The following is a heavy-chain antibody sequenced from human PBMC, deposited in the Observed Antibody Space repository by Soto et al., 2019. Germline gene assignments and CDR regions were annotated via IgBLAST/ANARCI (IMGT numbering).Heavy chain of an antibody. V-gene: IGHV3-30*18. D-gene: IGHD3-16*02. CDR3: AKGLGEISPESYDY. CDR2: ISYDGSDK. CDR1: GFTFSSYA. Sequence: QVQLVESGGGVVQPGRSLRLSCAASGFTFSSYAMHWVRQAPGKGLEWVAVISYDGSDKYYADSVKGRFTISRDNSKNTLNLQMNSLRADDTAVYYCAKGLGEISPESYDYWGQGTLITFSS. J-gene: IGHJ4*02.